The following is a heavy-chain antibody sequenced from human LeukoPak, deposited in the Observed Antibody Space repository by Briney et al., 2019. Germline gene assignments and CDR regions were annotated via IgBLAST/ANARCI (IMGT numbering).Heavy chain of an antibody. J-gene: IGHJ6*02. CDR3: ARGADSSSRWGYYYYYGMDV. CDR2: MNPNSGNT. D-gene: IGHD6-13*01. V-gene: IGHV1-8*01. Sequence: ASVKVSCKASGYTFTSYDINWVRQATGQGLEWMGWMNPNSGNTGYAQKFQGRVTMTRNTSISTAYMELSSLRSEDTAVYYCARGADSSSRWGYYYYYGMDVWGQGTTVTVSS. CDR1: GYTFTSYD.